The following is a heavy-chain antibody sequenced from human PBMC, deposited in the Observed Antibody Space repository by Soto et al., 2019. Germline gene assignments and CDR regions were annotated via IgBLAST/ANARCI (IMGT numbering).Heavy chain of an antibody. V-gene: IGHV4-39*01. J-gene: IGHJ6*02. CDR3: AGGDYYHSSGYYFYYAMDV. Sequence: SETLSLTCTVSGGSISSSSYYWGWIRQPPGKGLEWIGNVYYGGSTYYNPSLKSRVTISVETSKSQFSLKLSSVTAADTAVYYCAGGDYYHSSGYYFYYAMDVWGQGTTVTVAS. CDR1: GGSISSSSYY. CDR2: VYYGGST. D-gene: IGHD3-22*01.